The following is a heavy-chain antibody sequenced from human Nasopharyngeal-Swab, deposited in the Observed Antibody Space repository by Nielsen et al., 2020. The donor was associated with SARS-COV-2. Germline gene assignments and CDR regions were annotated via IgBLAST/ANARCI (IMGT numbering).Heavy chain of an antibody. CDR1: GYTFTSYD. J-gene: IGHJ6*02. Sequence: ASVKVSCKASGYTFTSYDINWVRQATGQGLEWMGWMNPSSGNTGYAQKFQGRVTMTRNTSISTAYMELSSLRSEDTAVYYCARGRIKRELWFGELLSYYYYGMDVWGQGTTVTVSS. CDR3: ARGRIKRELWFGELLSYYYYGMDV. CDR2: MNPSSGNT. V-gene: IGHV1-8*01. D-gene: IGHD3-10*01.